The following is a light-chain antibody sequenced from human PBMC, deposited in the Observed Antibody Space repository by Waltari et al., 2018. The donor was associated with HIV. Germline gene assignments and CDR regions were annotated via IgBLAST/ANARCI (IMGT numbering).Light chain of an antibody. CDR1: SSNIGSNH. CDR3: AAWDDSLSGVV. V-gene: IGLV1-47*01. CDR2: RNN. J-gene: IGLJ2*01. Sequence: QSVVTQPPSASGTPGQRVIMSCSGGSSNIGSNHVYWYQQPPGTAPKLLTSRNNQRPSGVPDRCCGFKSGTSACLAVSGLRSEDEAEYYWAAWDDSLSGVVFGGGTKLTVL.